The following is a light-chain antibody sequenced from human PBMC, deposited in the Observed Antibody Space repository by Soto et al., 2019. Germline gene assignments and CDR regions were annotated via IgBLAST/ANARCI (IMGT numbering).Light chain of an antibody. J-gene: IGKJ5*01. CDR3: QQRSTPIT. CDR2: DAS. Sequence: EIVLTQSPATLSLSPGERATLSCRASQSVSSYLAWYQQKPGQAPRLLIYDASNRATDIPARFSGSGSGTDFTLTISSLEPEDFAVYYCQQRSTPITFGQGTRLEIK. V-gene: IGKV3-11*01. CDR1: QSVSSY.